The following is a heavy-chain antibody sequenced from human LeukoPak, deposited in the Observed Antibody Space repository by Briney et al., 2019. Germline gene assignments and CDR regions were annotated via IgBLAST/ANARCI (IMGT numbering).Heavy chain of an antibody. V-gene: IGHV3-23*01. D-gene: IGHD4-17*01. CDR1: GFTFSSYA. Sequence: GGSLRLSCAASGFTFSSYAMSWVRQAPGKGLEWVSAISGSGGSTYYADSVKGRFTISRDNSKNTLYLQMNSLRAEDTAVYYCAEVAVNYGDYAFWSGYYFDYWGQGTLVTVSS. CDR3: AEVAVNYGDYAFWSGYYFDY. CDR2: ISGSGGST. J-gene: IGHJ4*02.